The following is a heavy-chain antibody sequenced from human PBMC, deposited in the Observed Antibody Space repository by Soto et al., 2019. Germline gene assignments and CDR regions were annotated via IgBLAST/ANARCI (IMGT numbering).Heavy chain of an antibody. CDR2: ISGSGGST. D-gene: IGHD3-10*01. CDR1: GFTFSSYA. CDR3: AKTYYGSGTKFDY. J-gene: IGHJ4*02. Sequence: CAASGFTFSSYAMSWVRQAPGKGLEWVSAISGSGGSTYYADSVKGRFTISRDNSKNTLYLQMNSLRAEDTAVYYCAKTYYGSGTKFDYWGQGTLVTVSS. V-gene: IGHV3-23*01.